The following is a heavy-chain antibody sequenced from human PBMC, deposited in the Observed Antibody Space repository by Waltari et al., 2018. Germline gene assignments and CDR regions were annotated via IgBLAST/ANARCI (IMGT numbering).Heavy chain of an antibody. J-gene: IGHJ4*02. V-gene: IGHV4-61*09. D-gene: IGHD2-2*01. CDR1: GGSISSGSYY. Sequence: QVQLQESGPGLVKPSQTLSLTCTVSGGSISSGSYYWSWIRQPAGKGLEWIGYIYTSGSTNYNPSLKSRVTISVDTSKNQFSLKLSSVTAADTAVYYCARGLRGRTYIDYWGQGTLVTVSS. CDR3: ARGLRGRTYIDY. CDR2: IYTSGST.